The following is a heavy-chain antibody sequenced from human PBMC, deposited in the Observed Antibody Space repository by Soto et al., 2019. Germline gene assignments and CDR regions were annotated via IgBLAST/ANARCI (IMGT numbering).Heavy chain of an antibody. D-gene: IGHD3-22*01. V-gene: IGHV4-39*01. Sequence: ETLSLTCSVSGGFISSSSYYWGWIRQPPGKGLEWIGSIYYSGSTYYNPSLKTRVTISADTSKNRISLKLNSVTASDTAVYYCASLDHYDISGIMGPDYWGQGTLVTVSS. J-gene: IGHJ4*02. CDR3: ASLDHYDISGIMGPDY. CDR2: IYYSGST. CDR1: GGFISSSSYY.